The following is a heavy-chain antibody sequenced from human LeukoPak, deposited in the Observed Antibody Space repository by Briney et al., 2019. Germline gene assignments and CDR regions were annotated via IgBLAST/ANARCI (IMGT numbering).Heavy chain of an antibody. Sequence: GGSLRLSCAASGFTFSSYGMRWVRQAPGKGLEWVAFIRNDGSNKYYADSVKGRFTISRDNAENSLYLQMNSLRAEDTAVYYCARAITMIDYWGQGTLVTVSS. CDR1: GFTFSSYG. CDR3: ARAITMIDY. V-gene: IGHV3-30*02. D-gene: IGHD3-22*01. J-gene: IGHJ4*02. CDR2: IRNDGSNK.